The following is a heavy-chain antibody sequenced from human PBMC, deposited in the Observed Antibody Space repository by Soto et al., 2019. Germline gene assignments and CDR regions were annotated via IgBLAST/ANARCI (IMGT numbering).Heavy chain of an antibody. V-gene: IGHV4-30-2*01. Sequence: QLQLQESGSGLVKPSQTLSLTCAVSGGSISSGGYSWSWIRQPPGKGLEWIGYIFHSGTTYYNPSLKSRVTISVDRSKNQFSLKLSSVTAADTAVYYCASGGTFGGFGSWGQGTLVTVSS. CDR3: ASGGTFGGFGS. J-gene: IGHJ4*02. D-gene: IGHD3-16*01. CDR1: GGSISSGGYS. CDR2: IFHSGTT.